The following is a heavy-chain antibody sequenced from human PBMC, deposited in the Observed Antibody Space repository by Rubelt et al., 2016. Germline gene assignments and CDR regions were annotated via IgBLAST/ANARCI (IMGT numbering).Heavy chain of an antibody. CDR3: ARDLLTVVIPGF. CDR2: IYSGGDT. CDR1: GFTVSSNY. J-gene: IGHJ4*02. D-gene: IGHD4-23*01. Sequence: GGSLRLSCAASGFTVSSNYMSWVRQAPGKGLEWGSVIYSGGDTYYADSVKGRFTISRDNAKNSMYLQMNSLRAEDTAVYYCARDLLTVVIPGFWGQGTLVTVSA. V-gene: IGHV3-53*01.